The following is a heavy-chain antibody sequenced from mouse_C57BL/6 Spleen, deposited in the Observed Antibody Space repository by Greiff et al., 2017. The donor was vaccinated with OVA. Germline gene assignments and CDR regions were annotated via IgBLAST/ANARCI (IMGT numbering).Heavy chain of an antibody. V-gene: IGHV1-9*01. Sequence: VQLQQSGAELTKPGASVKLSCKATGYTFTGYWIEWVKQRPGHGLEWIGEILPGSGSTNYNEKFKGKATFTADTSSNTAYMQLSSLTTEDSAIYYCARSPSYGNYEEGYAMDYWGQGTSVTVSS. CDR1: GYTFTGYW. J-gene: IGHJ4*01. CDR2: ILPGSGST. D-gene: IGHD2-1*01. CDR3: ARSPSYGNYEEGYAMDY.